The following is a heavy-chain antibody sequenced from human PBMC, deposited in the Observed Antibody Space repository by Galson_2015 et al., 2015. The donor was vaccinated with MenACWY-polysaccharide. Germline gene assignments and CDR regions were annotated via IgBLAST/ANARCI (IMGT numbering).Heavy chain of an antibody. Sequence: ETLSLTCTVSGGSISDSNYYWGWVRQPPGKGLEWIGSMFYSGNTDYNPSLMSRVTIFADTSKKQLSLKLMSVADADTAVYYCARHGAGTLGNYYYGMDVWGQGTTVTVSS. D-gene: IGHD1/OR15-1a*01. CDR2: MFYSGNT. CDR1: GGSISDSNYY. V-gene: IGHV4-39*01. CDR3: ARHGAGTLGNYYYGMDV. J-gene: IGHJ6*02.